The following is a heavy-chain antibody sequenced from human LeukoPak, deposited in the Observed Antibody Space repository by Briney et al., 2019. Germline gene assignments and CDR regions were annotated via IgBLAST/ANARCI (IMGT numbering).Heavy chain of an antibody. Sequence: GGSLRLSCAASGFTFSSYWMSWVRQAPGKGLEWVANIKQDGSEKYYVDSVKGRFTISRDNAKNSLYLQMNSLRAEDTAEYYCAKKPAAGYCSGGSCSTYYYYNGMDVWGQGTTVTVSS. V-gene: IGHV3-7*05. J-gene: IGHJ6*02. CDR3: AKKPAAGYCSGGSCSTYYYYNGMDV. CDR2: IKQDGSEK. CDR1: GFTFSSYW. D-gene: IGHD2-15*01.